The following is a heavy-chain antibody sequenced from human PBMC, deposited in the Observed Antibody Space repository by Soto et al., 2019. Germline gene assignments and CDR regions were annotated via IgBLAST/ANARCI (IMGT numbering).Heavy chain of an antibody. V-gene: IGHV1-18*01. D-gene: IGHD6-13*01. CDR1: GYTFTSYG. CDR2: INTFSSST. Sequence: QDQLVQSGAEVKEPGASVKISCKTSGYTFTSYGISWVRQAPGQGLEWMGWINTFSSSTNYAQKYQGRVTMTTDTSTRTAYMELRSLRSDDTAIHYCAKYTTREQQLRVDYWGQGTLVTVTS. J-gene: IGHJ4*02. CDR3: AKYTTREQQLRVDY.